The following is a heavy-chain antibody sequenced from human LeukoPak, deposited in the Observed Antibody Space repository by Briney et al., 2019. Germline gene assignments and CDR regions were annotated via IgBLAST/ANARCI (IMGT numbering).Heavy chain of an antibody. CDR2: ISGSGGST. Sequence: GGSLRLSCAASGFTFSSYAMSWVRQAPGKGLEWVSAISGSGGSTYYADSVKGRFTISRDNSKNTLYLQMNSLRAEDTAVYYCAKGPDWAVYSSPHPYYFDYWGQGTLVIVSS. CDR3: AKGPDWAVYSSPHPYYFDY. CDR1: GFTFSSYA. J-gene: IGHJ4*02. D-gene: IGHD6-13*01. V-gene: IGHV3-23*01.